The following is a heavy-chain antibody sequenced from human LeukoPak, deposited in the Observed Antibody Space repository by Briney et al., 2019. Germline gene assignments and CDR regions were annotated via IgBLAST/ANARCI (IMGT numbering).Heavy chain of an antibody. J-gene: IGHJ4*02. Sequence: SETLSLTCSVSGDSFSNYYWSWIRQPPGKGLEWIGYIYYDGSSNSNPSLKSRVTISIATSRDQFSLRLSSVTAADTAVYYCARGLGVDYWGQGVQVTVSS. CDR1: GDSFSNYY. V-gene: IGHV4-59*01. CDR2: IYYDGSS. D-gene: IGHD3-9*01. CDR3: ARGLGVDY.